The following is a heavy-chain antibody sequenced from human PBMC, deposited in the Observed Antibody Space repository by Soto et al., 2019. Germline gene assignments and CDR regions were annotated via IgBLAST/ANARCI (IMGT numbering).Heavy chain of an antibody. CDR1: GGSISSSSYY. V-gene: IGHV4-39*02. J-gene: IGHJ5*02. CDR2: IYYSGST. Sequence: PSETLSLTCTVSGGSISSSSYYWGWIRQPPGKGLEWIGSIYYSGSTYYNPSLKSRVTISVDTSKNQFSLKLSSVTAADTAVYYCARDNSFHGPDPAGFDPWGQGTLVTVSS. D-gene: IGHD2-2*01. CDR3: ARDNSFHGPDPAGFDP.